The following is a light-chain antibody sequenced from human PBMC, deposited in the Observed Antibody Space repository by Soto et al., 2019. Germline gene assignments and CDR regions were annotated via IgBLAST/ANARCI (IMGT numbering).Light chain of an antibody. CDR1: QSISSW. Sequence: DIQMTQSPSTLSASVGDRVTITCRASQSISSWLAWYQQKPGKAPKVLIYKASSLESGVPSRFSGSGSGTEFTLTISSLQPDDFATYYCQQYHSLNIFGPGTMLEI. CDR3: QQYHSLNI. J-gene: IGKJ2*01. V-gene: IGKV1-5*03. CDR2: KAS.